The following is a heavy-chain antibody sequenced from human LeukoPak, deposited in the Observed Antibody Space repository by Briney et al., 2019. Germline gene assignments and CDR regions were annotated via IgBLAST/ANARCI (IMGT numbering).Heavy chain of an antibody. Sequence: PGGSLRLSCAASGFTFSSYSMNWVRQAPGKGLEWVSYISSSSSTIYYADSVKGRFTISRDNAKNSLYLQMNSLRAEDTSVYYCARRMTIAAAAQDIWGQGTMVTVSS. J-gene: IGHJ3*02. CDR3: ARRMTIAAAAQDI. D-gene: IGHD6-13*01. V-gene: IGHV3-48*04. CDR1: GFTFSSYS. CDR2: ISSSSSTI.